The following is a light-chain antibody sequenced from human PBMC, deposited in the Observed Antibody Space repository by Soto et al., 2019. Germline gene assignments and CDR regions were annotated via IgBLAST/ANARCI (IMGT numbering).Light chain of an antibody. Sequence: QSALTQPASVSGSPGQSITISCTGTRSDVGGYKFVSWYQQHPGKAPKLMIYEVSNRPSGVSNRFSGSKSGNTASLTISGLQAEDEADYYCSSYTSSNKVIFGGGTKLTVL. CDR1: RSDVGGYKF. CDR3: SSYTSSNKVI. V-gene: IGLV2-14*01. CDR2: EVS. J-gene: IGLJ2*01.